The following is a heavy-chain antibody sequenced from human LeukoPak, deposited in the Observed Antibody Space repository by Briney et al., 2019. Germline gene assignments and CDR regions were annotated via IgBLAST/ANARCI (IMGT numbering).Heavy chain of an antibody. CDR1: GGTFSSYA. D-gene: IGHD3-16*02. CDR3: ARDGDYVWGSYRLDPYYYYYGMDV. CDR2: IIPILGIA. V-gene: IGHV1-69*04. J-gene: IGHJ6*02. Sequence: GASVKVSCKASGGTFSSYAISWVRQAPGQGPEWMGRIIPILGIANYAQKFQGRVTITADKSTSTAYMELSSLRSEDTAVYYCARDGDYVWGSYRLDPYYYYYGMDVWGQGTTVTVSS.